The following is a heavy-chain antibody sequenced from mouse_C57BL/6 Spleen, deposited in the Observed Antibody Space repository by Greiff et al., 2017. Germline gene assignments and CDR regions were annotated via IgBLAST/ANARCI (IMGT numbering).Heavy chain of an antibody. CDR2: INPSTGGT. D-gene: IGHD1-1*01. CDR3: ARMGYGSSPSYWYFDV. Sequence: EVKLQESGPELVKPGASVKISCKASGYSFTGYYMNWVKQSPEKSLEWIGEINPSTGGTTYNQKFKAKATLTVDKSSSTAYMQLKSLTSEDSAVYYCARMGYGSSPSYWYFDVWGTGTTVTVSS. J-gene: IGHJ1*03. V-gene: IGHV1-42*01. CDR1: GYSFTGYY.